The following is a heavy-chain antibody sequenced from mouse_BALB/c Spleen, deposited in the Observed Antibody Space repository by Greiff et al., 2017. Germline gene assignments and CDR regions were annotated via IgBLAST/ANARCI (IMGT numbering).Heavy chain of an antibody. J-gene: IGHJ4*01. V-gene: IGHV5-6*01. CDR2: ISSGGSYT. CDR1: GFTFSSYG. D-gene: IGHD2-4*01. CDR3: ARRGSYYDYDDYAMDY. Sequence: DVQLVESGGDLVKPGGSLKLSCAASGFTFSSYGMSWVRQTPDKRLEWVATISSGGSYTYYPDSVKGRFTISRDNAKNTLYLQMSSLKSEDTAMYYCARRGSYYDYDDYAMDYWGQGTSVTVSS.